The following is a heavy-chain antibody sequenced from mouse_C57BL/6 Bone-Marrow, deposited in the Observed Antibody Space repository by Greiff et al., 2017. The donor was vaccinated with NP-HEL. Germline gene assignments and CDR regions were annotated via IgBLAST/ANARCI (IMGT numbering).Heavy chain of an antibody. J-gene: IGHJ3*01. CDR2: IYPGDGDT. CDR1: GYAFSSSW. D-gene: IGHD1-1*01. V-gene: IGHV1-82*01. CDR3: APVLYYYGSSSFAY. Sequence: QVQLQQSGPELVKPGASVKISCKASGYAFSSSWMNWVKQRPGKGLEWIGRIYPGDGDTNYNGKFKGKATLTADKSSSTAYMQLSSLTSEDSAVYFCAPVLYYYGSSSFAYWGQGTLVTVSA.